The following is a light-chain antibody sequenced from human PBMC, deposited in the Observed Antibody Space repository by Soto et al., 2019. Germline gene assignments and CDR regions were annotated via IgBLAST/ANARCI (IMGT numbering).Light chain of an antibody. CDR2: GNN. CDR1: SSNIGAGYD. Sequence: QSALTQPPSVSGAPGQRVTISCTGSSSNIGAGYDVHWYQQFPGTAPKLLIYGNNNRPSGVPDRFSGSKSGTSASLAITGLQAEDEADYYCQSYDSSLSGPRVFGGGTKLTVL. V-gene: IGLV1-40*01. CDR3: QSYDSSLSGPRV. J-gene: IGLJ2*01.